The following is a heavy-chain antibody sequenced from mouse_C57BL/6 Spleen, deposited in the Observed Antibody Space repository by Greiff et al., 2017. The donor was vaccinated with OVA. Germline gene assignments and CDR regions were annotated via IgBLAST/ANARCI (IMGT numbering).Heavy chain of an antibody. CDR3: ARDGDGYSRYYAMDY. CDR1: GFTFSDYY. D-gene: IGHD2-3*01. V-gene: IGHV5-16*01. Sequence: EVNVVESEGGLVQPGSSMKLSCTASGFTFSDYYMAWVRQVPEKGLEWVANINYDGSSTYYLDSLKSRFIISRDNAKNILYLQMSSLKSEDTATYYCARDGDGYSRYYAMDYWGQGTSVTVSS. CDR2: INYDGSST. J-gene: IGHJ4*01.